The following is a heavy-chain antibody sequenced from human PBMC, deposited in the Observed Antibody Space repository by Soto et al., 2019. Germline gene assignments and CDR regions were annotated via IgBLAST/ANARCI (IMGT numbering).Heavy chain of an antibody. Sequence: LSLTCAVSGVSINSYYWSWIRQPPGKGLEWIGYIYYSGSTNYNPSLKSRVTISVDRSQTRFSLKLSSVTAADTAVYYCARALGMSNRYYYGMDVWGQGTTVTVSS. CDR2: IYYSGST. CDR3: ARALGMSNRYYYGMDV. V-gene: IGHV4-59*01. CDR1: GVSINSYY. J-gene: IGHJ6*02. D-gene: IGHD4-4*01.